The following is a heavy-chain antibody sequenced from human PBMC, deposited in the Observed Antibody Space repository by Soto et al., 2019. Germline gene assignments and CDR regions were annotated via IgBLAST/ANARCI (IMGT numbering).Heavy chain of an antibody. CDR2: ISGSGGST. J-gene: IGHJ5*02. CDR3: TEPVFVWFGESRP. V-gene: IGHV3-23*01. D-gene: IGHD3-10*01. CDR1: GFTFSSYA. Sequence: EVQLLESGGGLVQPGGSLRLSCAASGFTFSSYAMSWVRQAPGKGLEWVSAISGSGGSTYYADSVKGRFTISRDNSKNMLYQQMSLLTAEDTAIYCCTEPVFVWFGESRPWGQGTLVTVSS.